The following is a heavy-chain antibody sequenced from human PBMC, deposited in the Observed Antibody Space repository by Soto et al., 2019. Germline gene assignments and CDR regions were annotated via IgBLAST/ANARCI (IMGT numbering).Heavy chain of an antibody. CDR1: GYMFTNFW. D-gene: IGHD3-10*01. V-gene: IGHV5-51*01. CDR3: ARRARGADAFDI. CDR2: IYPGDSDT. Sequence: PGESLKISCKGSGYMFTNFWIGWVRQMPGKGLEWMGIIYPGDSDTRYSPSFQGQVTISADKSINTAYLQWSSLKASDTAMYYCARRARGADAFDIWGQGTMVTVSS. J-gene: IGHJ3*02.